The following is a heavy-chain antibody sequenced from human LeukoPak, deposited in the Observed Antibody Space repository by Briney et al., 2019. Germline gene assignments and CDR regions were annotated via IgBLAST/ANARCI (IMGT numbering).Heavy chain of an antibody. CDR1: GGSISSYY. V-gene: IGHV4-59*12. CDR2: IYYSGST. J-gene: IGHJ4*02. D-gene: IGHD2-15*01. CDR3: ARRFEWWSTYFDY. Sequence: SETLSLTCTVSGGSISSYYWSWIRQPPGKGLEWIGYIYYSGSTNYNPSLKRRVTISVDTSKTQFSLKLSSVTAADTAVYYCARRFEWWSTYFDYWGQGTLVTVSS.